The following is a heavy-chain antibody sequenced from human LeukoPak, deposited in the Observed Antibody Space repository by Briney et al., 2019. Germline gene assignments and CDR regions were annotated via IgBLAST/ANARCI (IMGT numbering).Heavy chain of an antibody. Sequence: PSETLSLTCAVYGGSFSGYYWSWIRQPPGKGLEWIGEINHSGSTNYNPSLKSRVTISVDTSKNQFSLKLSSVTAADTAVYYCARSTGYYDSSGYWYWGQGTLVTVSS. CDR3: ARSTGYYDSSGYWY. V-gene: IGHV4-34*01. J-gene: IGHJ4*02. CDR2: INHSGST. D-gene: IGHD3-22*01. CDR1: GGSFSGYY.